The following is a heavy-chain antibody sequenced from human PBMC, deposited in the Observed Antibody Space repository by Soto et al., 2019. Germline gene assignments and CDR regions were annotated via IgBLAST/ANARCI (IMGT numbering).Heavy chain of an antibody. CDR3: ARERPFYGDYGEYFDY. Sequence: PSETLSLTCAVYGGSFSGYYWSWIRQPPGKGLEWIGEINHSGSTNYNPSLKSRVTISVDTSKNQSSLKLSSVTAADTAVYYCARERPFYGDYGEYFDYWGQGXLVTVSS. CDR2: INHSGST. J-gene: IGHJ4*02. D-gene: IGHD4-17*01. CDR1: GGSFSGYY. V-gene: IGHV4-34*01.